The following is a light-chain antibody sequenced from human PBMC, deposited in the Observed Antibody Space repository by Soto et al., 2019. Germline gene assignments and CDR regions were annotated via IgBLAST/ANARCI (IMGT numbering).Light chain of an antibody. V-gene: IGKV3-15*01. J-gene: IGKJ2*01. CDR2: GAS. CDR1: QSVSSN. Sequence: ELVMTQSPATLSVSPGEGATLTCRASQSVSSNLAWYQQKPGQAPRLLIYGASTRATGIPARFSGSGSGTEFTLTISSLQCADFAVYYCQQYNYWPSFGQGTNVEIK. CDR3: QQYNYWPS.